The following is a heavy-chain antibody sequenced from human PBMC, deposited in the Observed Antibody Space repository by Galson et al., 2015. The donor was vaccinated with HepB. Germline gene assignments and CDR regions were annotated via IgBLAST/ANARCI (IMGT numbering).Heavy chain of an antibody. J-gene: IGHJ5*02. D-gene: IGHD2-2*01. CDR2: INHSGST. Sequence: SETLSLTCTVSGGSISSSSYYWGWIRQPPGKGLEWIGEINHSGSTNYNPSLKSRVTISVDTSKNQFSLKLSSVTAADTAVYYCARKAVPADLYNWFDPWGQGTLVTV. CDR1: GGSISSSSYY. CDR3: ARKAVPADLYNWFDP. V-gene: IGHV4-39*07.